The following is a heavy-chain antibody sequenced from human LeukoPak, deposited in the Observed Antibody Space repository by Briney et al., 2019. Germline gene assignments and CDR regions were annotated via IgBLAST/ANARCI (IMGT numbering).Heavy chain of an antibody. Sequence: GGSLRLSCAASGFTFSSYEMNWVRQAPGKGLEWVSYNSSSGSTIYYADSVKGRFTISRDNAKNSLYLQMNSLRAEDTAVYYCARVEAAAGTGDQWGQGTLVTVSS. D-gene: IGHD6-13*01. CDR1: GFTFSSYE. V-gene: IGHV3-48*03. CDR3: ARVEAAAGTGDQ. J-gene: IGHJ4*02. CDR2: NSSSGSTI.